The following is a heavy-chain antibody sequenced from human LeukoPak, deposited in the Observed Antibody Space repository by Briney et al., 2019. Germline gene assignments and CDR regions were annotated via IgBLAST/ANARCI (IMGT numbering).Heavy chain of an antibody. CDR2: IYYSGSA. V-gene: IGHV4-59*08. CDR1: GGSISSYQ. Sequence: KSSETLSLTCTVSGGSISSYQWSWIRQPPGKGLEWIGNIYYSGSANYNPSLQSRVTISIDTSKNQFSLKLNSVTAADTAMYYCAKSGGYGLIDYWGQGTLVTVSS. J-gene: IGHJ4*02. D-gene: IGHD1-26*01. CDR3: AKSGGYGLIDY.